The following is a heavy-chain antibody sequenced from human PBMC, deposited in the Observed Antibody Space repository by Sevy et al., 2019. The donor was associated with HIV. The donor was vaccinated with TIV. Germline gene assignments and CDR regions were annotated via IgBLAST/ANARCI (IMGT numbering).Heavy chain of an antibody. CDR1: GFTFSSYS. CDR3: ASFSLDTAMVYFDY. D-gene: IGHD5-18*01. CDR2: ISSSSYI. J-gene: IGHJ4*02. V-gene: IGHV3-21*01. Sequence: GGSLRLSCAASGFTFSSYSMNWVRQAPGKGLEWVSSISSSSYIYYADSVKGRFTISRDNAKNSLYLQMNSLRAEDTAVYYCASFSLDTAMVYFDYWGQGTLVTVSS.